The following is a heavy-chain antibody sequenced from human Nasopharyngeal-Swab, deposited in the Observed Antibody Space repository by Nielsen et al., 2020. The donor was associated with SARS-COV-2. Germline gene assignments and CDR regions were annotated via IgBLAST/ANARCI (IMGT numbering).Heavy chain of an antibody. CDR2: INHSGST. V-gene: IGHV4-39*07. D-gene: IGHD2-2*01. J-gene: IGHJ6*02. CDR3: ARGLNPRYCSSTSCKWGGYYYYGMDV. Sequence: SETLSLTCTVSGGSISSGSYYWSWIRQPPGKGLEWIGEINHSGSTNYNPSLKSRVTISVDTSKNQFSLKLSSVTAADTAVYYCARGLNPRYCSSTSCKWGGYYYYGMDVWGQGTTVTVSS. CDR1: GGSISSGSYY.